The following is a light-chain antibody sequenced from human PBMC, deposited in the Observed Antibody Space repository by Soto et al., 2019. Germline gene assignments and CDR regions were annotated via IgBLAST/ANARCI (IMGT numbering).Light chain of an antibody. CDR1: QSVSSN. J-gene: IGKJ1*01. CDR3: QQYNNWPSWT. CDR2: GAS. Sequence: EIVMTQSPATLSVSPGERATLYYRASQSVSSNLAWYQQKTGQAPRLLIYGASTRATGIPARFSGSGSGTVFTLTISSLQSEDFAVYYCQQYNNWPSWTFGQGTKVDIK. V-gene: IGKV3-15*01.